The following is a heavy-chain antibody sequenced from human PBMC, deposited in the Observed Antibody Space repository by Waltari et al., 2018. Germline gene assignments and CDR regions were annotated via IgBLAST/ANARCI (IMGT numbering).Heavy chain of an antibody. V-gene: IGHV4-34*01. D-gene: IGHD1-26*01. Sequence: QVQLQQWGAGLLKPSETLSLTCAVHGGSFSGYSWRWIRPPPGKGLGWVGEINHSGSTNYNPSLKSRVTISVDTSKNQFSLKLSSVTAADTAVYYCARELLLGAWFDPWGQGTLVTVSS. J-gene: IGHJ5*02. CDR1: GGSFSGYS. CDR3: ARELLLGAWFDP. CDR2: INHSGST.